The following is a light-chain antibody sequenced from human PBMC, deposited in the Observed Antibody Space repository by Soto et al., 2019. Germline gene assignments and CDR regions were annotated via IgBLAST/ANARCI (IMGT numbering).Light chain of an antibody. CDR3: QQYDNWPPTT. CDR2: GAS. CDR1: NIGSKS. V-gene: IGKV3-15*01. J-gene: IGKJ1*01. Sequence: PPSVSVAPGQTATITCGGDNIGSKSVHWYQQKPGQAPRVLIYGASTRATGIPARFSGSGSGTEFTLTISSLQSEDFAVYYCQQYDNWPPTTFGQGTKVDIK.